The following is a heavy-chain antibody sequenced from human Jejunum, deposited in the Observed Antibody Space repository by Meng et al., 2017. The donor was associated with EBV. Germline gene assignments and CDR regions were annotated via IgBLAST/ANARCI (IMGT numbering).Heavy chain of an antibody. CDR1: GDSISSSNW. Sequence: QVALPESGPGLVRPSGTLSLTCAVSGDSISSSNWWSWVRQPPGKGLEWIGEIYHSGSTNYNPSLKSRVTISVDKSKNQFSLKLSSVTAADTAVYYCARYGSGYFPALWYWGQGTLVTVSS. J-gene: IGHJ4*02. CDR3: ARYGSGYFPALWY. V-gene: IGHV4-4*02. CDR2: IYHSGST. D-gene: IGHD3-3*01.